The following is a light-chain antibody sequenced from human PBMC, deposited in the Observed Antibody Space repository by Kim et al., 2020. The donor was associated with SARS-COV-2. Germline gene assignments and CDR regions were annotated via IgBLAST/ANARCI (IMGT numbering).Light chain of an antibody. V-gene: IGKV1-39*01. Sequence: ASVGDRGTITCRASQSISSYLNWYQQKPGKAPKLLIYAASSLQSGVPSRFSGSGSGTDFTLTISSLQPEDFATYYCQQTYSTPLYSFGQGTKLEIK. CDR2: AAS. J-gene: IGKJ2*03. CDR1: QSISSY. CDR3: QQTYSTPLYS.